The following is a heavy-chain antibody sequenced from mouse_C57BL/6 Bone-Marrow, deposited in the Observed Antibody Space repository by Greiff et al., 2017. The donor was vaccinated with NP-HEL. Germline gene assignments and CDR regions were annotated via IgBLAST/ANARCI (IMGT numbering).Heavy chain of an antibody. Sequence: EVKLVESGGGLVKPGGSLKLSCAASGFTFSSYAMSWVRQTPEKRLEWVATISDGGSYTYYPDNVKGRFTISRDNAKNNLYLQMSHLKSEDTAMYYCAREYYGSSPLDYFDYWGQGTTLTVSS. V-gene: IGHV5-4*01. CDR2: ISDGGSYT. CDR1: GFTFSSYA. J-gene: IGHJ2*01. D-gene: IGHD1-1*01. CDR3: AREYYGSSPLDYFDY.